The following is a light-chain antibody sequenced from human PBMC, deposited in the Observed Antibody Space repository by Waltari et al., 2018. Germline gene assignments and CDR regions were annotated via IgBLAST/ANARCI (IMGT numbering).Light chain of an antibody. CDR3: HQDNSYPRT. CDR1: QGISSY. V-gene: IGKV1-9*01. CDR2: AAS. J-gene: IGKJ4*01. Sequence: DIQLTQSPSFLSASVGDRVTITWRASQGISSYLTWFQQKPGKAPKLLIYAASTLQSGVPSRFSGSGSGTEFTLTISSLQPEDFATYYCHQDNSYPRTFGGGTKVEIK.